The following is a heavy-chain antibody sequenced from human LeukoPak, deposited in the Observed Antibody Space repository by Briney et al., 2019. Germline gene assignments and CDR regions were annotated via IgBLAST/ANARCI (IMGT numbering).Heavy chain of an antibody. V-gene: IGHV4-59*01. D-gene: IGHD2/OR15-2a*01. CDR2: IYYSGST. CDR3: ARGEYAADS. J-gene: IGHJ5*01. Sequence: PSETLSLTCAVSGASISSYYWSWIRQPPGKGLEWIGYIYYSGSTNYNPSLKSRVTTSVDTSKNQFSLKLSSVTAADTAVYYCARGEYAADSWGPGTLVTVSS. CDR1: GASISSYY.